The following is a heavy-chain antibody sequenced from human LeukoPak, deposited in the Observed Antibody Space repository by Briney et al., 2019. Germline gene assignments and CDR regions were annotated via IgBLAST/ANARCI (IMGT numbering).Heavy chain of an antibody. D-gene: IGHD1-26*01. CDR3: ARVKGGSYYGTAEGFDY. CDR1: GFSFSSHW. J-gene: IGHJ4*02. V-gene: IGHV3-74*01. CDR2: IGAGGGST. Sequence: PGGSLRLSCAASGFSFSSHWMHWVRQVPGKGLVWVSGIGAGGGSTHYADSVKGRFTVSRDNAKKTLYLQMNSLRAEDTAVYYCARVKGGSYYGTAEGFDYWGQGTLVTVSS.